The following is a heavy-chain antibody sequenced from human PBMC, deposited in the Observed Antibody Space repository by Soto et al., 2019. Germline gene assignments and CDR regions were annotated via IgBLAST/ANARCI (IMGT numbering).Heavy chain of an antibody. Sequence: EVQLVESGGGLVKPGGSLRLSCAASGFTFSSYSMNWVRQAPGKGLEWVSSISSSSSYIYYADSVKGRFTISRDNAKNSLYLQMNSLRTEDTAVYYCARVIEDDFWSGIYYYYDGMDVWGQGTTVTVSS. J-gene: IGHJ6*02. CDR1: GFTFSSYS. V-gene: IGHV3-21*01. D-gene: IGHD3-3*01. CDR2: ISSSSSYI. CDR3: ARVIEDDFWSGIYYYYDGMDV.